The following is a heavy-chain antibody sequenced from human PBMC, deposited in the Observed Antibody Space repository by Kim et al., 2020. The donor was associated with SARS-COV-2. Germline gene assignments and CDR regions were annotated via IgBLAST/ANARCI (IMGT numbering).Heavy chain of an antibody. J-gene: IGHJ4*02. Sequence: RCTISRDNSENTLYLQMNSLRPEDTAVYYCARKASGYFGAGTYYNGQFDYWGQGTLVTVSS. CDR3: ARKASGYFGAGTYYNGQFDY. V-gene: IGHV3-30*01. D-gene: IGHD3-10*01.